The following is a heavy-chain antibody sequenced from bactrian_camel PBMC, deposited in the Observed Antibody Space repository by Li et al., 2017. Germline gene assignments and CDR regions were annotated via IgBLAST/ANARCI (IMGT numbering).Heavy chain of an antibody. Sequence: HVQLVESGGGLVQPGGSLRLSCAASGFTFSNAAMSWLRQAPGKGLEWVSSIYTDGTTSYADSVKGRFTISQDNAKNTLYLQMNSLKPDDTAMYYCAAERGDSCSFYTDAVSDDWSYWGHGTQVTVS. CDR2: IYTDGTT. CDR1: GFTFSNAA. D-gene: IGHD4*01. V-gene: IGHV3S7*01. CDR3: AAERGDSCSFYTDAVSDDWSY. J-gene: IGHJ4*01.